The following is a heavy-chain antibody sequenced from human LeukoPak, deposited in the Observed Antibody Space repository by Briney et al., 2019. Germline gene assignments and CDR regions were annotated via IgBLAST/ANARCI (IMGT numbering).Heavy chain of an antibody. D-gene: IGHD2-15*01. CDR3: ARGYCSGGSCYHDGDNFDY. CDR1: GGTLSSYA. Sequence: GASVKVSCKASGGTLSSYAISWVRQAPGQGLEWMGRIIPILGIANYAQKFQGRVTITADKSTSTAYMELSSLRSEDTAVYYCARGYCSGGSCYHDGDNFDYWGQGTLVTVSS. V-gene: IGHV1-69*04. CDR2: IIPILGIA. J-gene: IGHJ4*02.